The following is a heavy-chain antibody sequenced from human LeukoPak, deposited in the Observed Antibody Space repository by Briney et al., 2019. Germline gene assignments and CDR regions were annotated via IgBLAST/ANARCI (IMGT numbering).Heavy chain of an antibody. Sequence: PSETLALTCAVYGGSFSGYYWSWIRQPPGKGLEWIREINHSGSTNYNPSPKSRVTISVDTSKNQFSLKLSSVTAADTAVYYCARGSAVAGIVDYWGQGTLVTVSS. CDR2: INHSGST. D-gene: IGHD6-19*01. V-gene: IGHV4-34*01. J-gene: IGHJ4*02. CDR3: ARGSAVAGIVDY. CDR1: GGSFSGYY.